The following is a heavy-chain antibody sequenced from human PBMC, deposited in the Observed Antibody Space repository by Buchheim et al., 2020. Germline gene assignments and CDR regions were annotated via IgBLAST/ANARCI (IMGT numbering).Heavy chain of an antibody. CDR1: GFSFSDYY. J-gene: IGHJ6*02. Sequence: QVQLVESGGGLVKPGGSLRLSCAASGFSFSDYYMSWIRQAPGKGLEWIAYISDTTRNTNYADSVRGRFTISRDNANNSLYLQMNSLRADDTAVYYCARAESGSAVGYFYEKDVWGQGTT. CDR2: ISDTTRNT. V-gene: IGHV3-11*06. CDR3: ARAESGSAVGYFYEKDV. D-gene: IGHD2-15*01.